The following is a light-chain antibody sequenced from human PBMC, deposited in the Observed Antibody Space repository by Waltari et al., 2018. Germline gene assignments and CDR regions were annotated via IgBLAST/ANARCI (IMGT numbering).Light chain of an antibody. CDR3: CSYAGSSTYV. V-gene: IGLV2-23*02. CDR1: SSDVGGYNY. CDR2: DVS. Sequence: QSALTQPASVSGSPGQSITIPCTGTSSDVGGYNYVSWYQQHPGKAPKRMIYDVSKRPSGVSNRFSGSKSGNTASLTISGLQAEDEADYYCCSYAGSSTYVFGTGTKVTVL. J-gene: IGLJ1*01.